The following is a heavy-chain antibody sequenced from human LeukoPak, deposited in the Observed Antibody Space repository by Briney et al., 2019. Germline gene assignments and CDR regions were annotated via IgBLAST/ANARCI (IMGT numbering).Heavy chain of an antibody. V-gene: IGHV5-51*01. CDR1: GYRFTTSW. CDR2: IYPGDSDT. Sequence: GESLQISCQGFGYRFTTSWIGWVRQLPGKGLEWMGVIYPGDSDTIYGPSFQGQVIISADKSITTAYLQWSSLEPSDTATYYCVSSSSGWFFFDRWGQGTLVTVSS. D-gene: IGHD6-19*01. CDR3: VSSSSGWFFFDR. J-gene: IGHJ4*02.